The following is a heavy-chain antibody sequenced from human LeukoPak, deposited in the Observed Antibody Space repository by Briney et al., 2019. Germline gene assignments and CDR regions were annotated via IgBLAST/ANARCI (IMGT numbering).Heavy chain of an antibody. V-gene: IGHV4-38-2*02. CDR2: IYHSGST. J-gene: IGHJ4*02. Sequence: PSETLSLTCTVSGYSISSGYYWGWIRQPPGKGLEWIGSIYHSGSTYYNPSLKSRVTISVDRSKNQFSLKLSSVTAADTAVYYCARAGIDSSGYYVPQFFDYWGQGTLVTVSS. CDR1: GYSISSGYY. D-gene: IGHD3-22*01. CDR3: ARAGIDSSGYYVPQFFDY.